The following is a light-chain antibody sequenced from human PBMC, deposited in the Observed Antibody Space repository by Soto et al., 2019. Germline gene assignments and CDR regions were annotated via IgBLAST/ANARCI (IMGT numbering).Light chain of an antibody. CDR2: DAS. CDR1: QSVSSY. V-gene: IGKV3-11*01. J-gene: IGKJ3*01. CDR3: QQRSHWPPT. Sequence: EIVLTQSPATLSLSPGERATLSCRASQSVSSYLAWYQQKPGQAPRLLIYDASNRATGIPARFSGSGPGTDFTLTISSLEPEDFAVYYCQQRSHWPPTFGPGTKVDIK.